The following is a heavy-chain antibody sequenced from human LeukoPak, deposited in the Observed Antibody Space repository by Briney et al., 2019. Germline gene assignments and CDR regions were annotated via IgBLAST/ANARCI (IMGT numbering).Heavy chain of an antibody. Sequence: GGSLRLSCAASGFTFSDYYMSWIRQAPGKGLEWVSYISSSSYTNYADSVKGRFTISRDNSKNTLYLQMNSLRAEDTAVYYCAKMAREDGYNSWGQGTLVTVSS. D-gene: IGHD5-24*01. CDR2: ISSSSYT. J-gene: IGHJ4*02. V-gene: IGHV3-11*03. CDR3: AKMAREDGYNS. CDR1: GFTFSDYY.